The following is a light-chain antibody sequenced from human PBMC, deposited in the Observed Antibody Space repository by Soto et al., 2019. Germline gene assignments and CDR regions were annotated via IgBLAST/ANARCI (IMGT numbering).Light chain of an antibody. Sequence: PGERATLSYRASRSFASSYLGWYQQKPGQAPRLLIYAASSRATGIPDRFSGSGSGTDFTLTISRLEPEDSAVYYCQQYGSSPPYTFGQGTKLEI. CDR3: QQYGSSPPYT. J-gene: IGKJ2*01. CDR1: RSFASSY. CDR2: AAS. V-gene: IGKV3-20*01.